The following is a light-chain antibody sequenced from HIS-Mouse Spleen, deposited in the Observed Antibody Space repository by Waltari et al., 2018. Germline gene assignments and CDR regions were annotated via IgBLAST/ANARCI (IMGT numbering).Light chain of an antibody. CDR2: KDR. Sequence: SYELTQPPSVSVSPGQTARITCSGDALPKQYAYWYPQKPGQAPVPVEYKDRERPSGIPERFSGSSSGTTVTLTISGVQAEDEADYYCQSADSSGTWVFGGGTKLTVL. CDR3: QSADSSGTWV. J-gene: IGLJ3*02. CDR1: ALPKQY. V-gene: IGLV3-25*03.